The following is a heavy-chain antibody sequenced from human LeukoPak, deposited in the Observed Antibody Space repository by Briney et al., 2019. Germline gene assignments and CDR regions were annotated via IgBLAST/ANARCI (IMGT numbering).Heavy chain of an antibody. J-gene: IGHJ5*02. Sequence: ASVKVSCKASGYTFTSYYMHWVRQAPGQGLEWMGWINPNSGGTNYAQKFQGRVTMTRDTSISTAYMELSRLRSDDTAVYYCARDWDIVVVVAAISPNNWFDPWGQGTLVTVSS. CDR2: INPNSGGT. CDR3: ARDWDIVVVVAAISPNNWFDP. D-gene: IGHD2-15*01. CDR1: GYTFTSYY. V-gene: IGHV1-2*02.